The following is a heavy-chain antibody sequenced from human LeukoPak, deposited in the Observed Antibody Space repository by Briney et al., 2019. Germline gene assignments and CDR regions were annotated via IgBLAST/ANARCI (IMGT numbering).Heavy chain of an antibody. Sequence: AGGSLRLSCAASGFTFSSYAMSWVRQAPGKGLEWVANIKQDGSEKSYVDSVKGRFTISRDNAKNSLYLQMNSLRAEDTAVYYCASGLELDYWGQGTLVTVSS. CDR1: GFTFSSYA. J-gene: IGHJ4*02. CDR2: IKQDGSEK. V-gene: IGHV3-7*03. CDR3: ASGLELDY.